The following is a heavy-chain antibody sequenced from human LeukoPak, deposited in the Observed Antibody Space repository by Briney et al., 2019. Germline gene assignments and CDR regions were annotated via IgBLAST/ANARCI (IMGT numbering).Heavy chain of an antibody. J-gene: IGHJ4*02. CDR2: INPSGGST. V-gene: IGHV1-46*01. Sequence: GASVKVSCKASGYTFTSYFMHWVRQAPGQGLEWMGIINPSGGSTSYPQKFQGRVTMTRDTSTSTVYMELSSLRSEDTAVYYCARGPTTQGPGTYGGTSSFDYWGQGTLVTVSS. CDR3: ARGPTTQGPGTYGGTSSFDY. D-gene: IGHD4-23*01. CDR1: GYTFTSYF.